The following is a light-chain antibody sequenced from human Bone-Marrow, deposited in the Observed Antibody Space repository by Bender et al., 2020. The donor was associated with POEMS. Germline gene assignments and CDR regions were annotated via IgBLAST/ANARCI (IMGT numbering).Light chain of an antibody. J-gene: IGLJ2*01. CDR1: YSNIGRNT. V-gene: IGLV1-44*01. CDR2: SDI. Sequence: QSVLTQPPSVSGTPGQMITISCSGTYSNIGRNTVNWYLQVPGAAPKLLIYSDIERPSGVPDRFYGSKSGTSASLGISVLQSEDEADYYCAAWDDSLNGLEFGGGTKVTVL. CDR3: AAWDDSLNGLE.